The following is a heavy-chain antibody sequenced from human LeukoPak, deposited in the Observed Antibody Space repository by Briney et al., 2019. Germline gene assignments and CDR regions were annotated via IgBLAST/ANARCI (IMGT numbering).Heavy chain of an antibody. V-gene: IGHV4-39*01. CDR1: GGSISSSSYY. CDR2: IYYSGST. CDR3: ATLYYYDSSGYYHDAFDI. J-gene: IGHJ3*02. D-gene: IGHD3-22*01. Sequence: SETLSLTCTVCGGSISSSSYYWGWIRQPPGKGVEWIVSIYYSGSTYYNPSLKSRVTISVDTSKNQFSLKLSSVTAADTAVYYCATLYYYDSSGYYHDAFDIWGRGTMVTVSS.